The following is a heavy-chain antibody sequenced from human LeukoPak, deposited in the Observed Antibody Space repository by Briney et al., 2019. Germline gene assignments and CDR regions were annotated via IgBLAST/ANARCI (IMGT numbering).Heavy chain of an antibody. V-gene: IGHV4-4*07. CDR3: ARAIIGSNTGWYFDY. CDR2: IYTSGST. J-gene: IGHJ4*02. D-gene: IGHD2/OR15-2a*01. Sequence: SETLSLTCTVSGGFISGYYWSWIRQPAGKGLEWIGRIYTSGSTNYNPSLKSRVTMSVDTSKNQFSLKLSSVTAADTAVYYCARAIIGSNTGWYFDYWGKGTLVTVSS. CDR1: GGFISGYY.